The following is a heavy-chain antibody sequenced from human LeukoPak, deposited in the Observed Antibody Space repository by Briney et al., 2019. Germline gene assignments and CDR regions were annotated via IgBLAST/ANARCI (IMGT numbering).Heavy chain of an antibody. CDR2: MNPNRGNT. CDR1: GYTFTRYD. CDR3: AREDYYDSGSNDY. D-gene: IGHD3-22*01. J-gene: IGHJ4*02. V-gene: IGHV1-8*03. Sequence: ASVKVSCKASGYTFTRYDINWVRQATGQGLEWMGWMNPNRGNTANAQKFQGRVTITRNTPISTAYMELSSLRSEDTAVYYCAREDYYDSGSNDYWGQGTLVTVSS.